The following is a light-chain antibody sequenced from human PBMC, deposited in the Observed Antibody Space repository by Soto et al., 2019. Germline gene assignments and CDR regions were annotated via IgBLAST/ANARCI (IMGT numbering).Light chain of an antibody. Sequence: QPVLTQPASVSGSPGQSITISCTGASCDVGAYNYVSWYQQHPGKAPKLMIYDVGNRPSGVSNRFSGSKSGNTASLTISGLQAEDEADYYCSSYTSGSTLVVFGGGTKLTVL. J-gene: IGLJ2*01. CDR2: DVG. V-gene: IGLV2-14*01. CDR1: SCDVGAYNY. CDR3: SSYTSGSTLVV.